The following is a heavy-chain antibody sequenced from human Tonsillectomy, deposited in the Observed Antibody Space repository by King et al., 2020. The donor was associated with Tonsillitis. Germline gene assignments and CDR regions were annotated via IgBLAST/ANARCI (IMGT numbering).Heavy chain of an antibody. CDR2: IYPRDSDT. V-gene: IGHV5-51*01. J-gene: IGHJ3*02. CDR1: GYRFTSYW. D-gene: IGHD3-22*01. CDR3: ARHGYDSSGHDGFDI. Sequence: VQLVESGAEVKKPGESLKISCMGAGYRFTSYWIAWVRQMPGKGLEWMGIIYPRDSDTTYSPSFQGQVTISADKSISTAYLQWSSLKASDTAMYYCARHGYDSSGHDGFDIWGQGTMVTVSS.